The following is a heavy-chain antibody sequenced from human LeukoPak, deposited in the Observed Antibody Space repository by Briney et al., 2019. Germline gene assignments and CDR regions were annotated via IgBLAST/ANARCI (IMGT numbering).Heavy chain of an antibody. D-gene: IGHD3-22*01. CDR2: MNPNSGNT. J-gene: IGHJ5*02. Sequence: ASVKVSCKASGYTFTSYDINWVRRATGQGLEWMGWMNPNSGNTGYAQKFQGRVTITRNTSISTAYMELSSLRSEDTAVYYCARGYNYGGSSGYYFSSTWFDPWGQGTLVTVSS. V-gene: IGHV1-8*03. CDR1: GYTFTSYD. CDR3: ARGYNYGGSSGYYFSSTWFDP.